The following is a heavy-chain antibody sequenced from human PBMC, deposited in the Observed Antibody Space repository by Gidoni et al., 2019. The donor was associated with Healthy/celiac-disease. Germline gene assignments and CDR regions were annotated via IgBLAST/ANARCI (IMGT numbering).Heavy chain of an antibody. CDR2: INAGNGNT. D-gene: IGHD1-26*01. J-gene: IGHJ4*02. CDR1: GYTFTSYA. CDR3: ARGGRRELLSHFDY. Sequence: QVQLVQSGAEVKKPGASVKVSCKASGYTFTSYAMHWVRQAPGQRLEWIGWINAGNGNTKYSQKFQGRVTITRDTSASTAYMELSSLRSEDTAVYYCARGGRRELLSHFDYWGQGTLVTVSS. V-gene: IGHV1-3*01.